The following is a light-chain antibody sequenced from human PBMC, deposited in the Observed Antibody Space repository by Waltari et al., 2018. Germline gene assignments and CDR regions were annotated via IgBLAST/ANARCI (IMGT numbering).Light chain of an antibody. Sequence: DIVMTQSPLSLSVTPGEAASISCRSSQSLLHSNGYNYLDWYLQKPGQSPQLLIYLGSNRASGVPDRFSGSASGTDFTLKISREEAEDVGVYYCMQALQTPYTFGQGTKLEIK. CDR3: MQALQTPYT. J-gene: IGKJ2*01. CDR1: QSLLHSNGYNY. V-gene: IGKV2-28*01. CDR2: LGS.